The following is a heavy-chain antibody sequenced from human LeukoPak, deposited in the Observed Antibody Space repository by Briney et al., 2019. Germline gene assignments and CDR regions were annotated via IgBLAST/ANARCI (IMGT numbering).Heavy chain of an antibody. D-gene: IGHD3-22*01. CDR2: IKQDGSEK. CDR1: GFTFSSYA. Sequence: GGSLRLSCAASGFTFSSYAMSWVRQAPGKGLEWVANIKQDGSEKYYVDSVKGRFTISRDNAKNSLYLQMNSLRAEDTAVYYCARVRYYYDSSASADAFDIWGQGTMVTVSS. J-gene: IGHJ3*02. V-gene: IGHV3-7*03. CDR3: ARVRYYYDSSASADAFDI.